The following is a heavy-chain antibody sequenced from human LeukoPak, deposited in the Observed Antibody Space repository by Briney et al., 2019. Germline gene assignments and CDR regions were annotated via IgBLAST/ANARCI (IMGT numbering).Heavy chain of an antibody. Sequence: SETLSLTCTVSGGSFNSYYWSWIRQPPGKGLEWIGYIYYSGSTNYNPSLKSRVTISIDMSKNQFSLKLRSVTAADTAVYYCARGPTKIFFDYWGEGTLVTVSS. J-gene: IGHJ4*02. CDR1: GGSFNSYY. CDR2: IYYSGST. CDR3: ARGPTKIFFDY. V-gene: IGHV4-59*01.